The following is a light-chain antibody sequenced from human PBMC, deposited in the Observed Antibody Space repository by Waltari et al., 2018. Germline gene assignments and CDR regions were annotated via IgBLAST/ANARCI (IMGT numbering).Light chain of an antibody. CDR2: TTN. J-gene: IGLJ3*02. CDR3: SLYMAQGTWV. CDR1: SGSVSMSYY. V-gene: IGLV8-61*01. Sequence: QNVVTQEPSLSVSPGGTVTLPCGLTSGSVSMSYYPSWYQQPPGQSPRTLIYTTNVRSSGVPDRFSGSIVGNKAALTIMGAQPEDESDYYCSLYMAQGTWVFGGGTKLTVL.